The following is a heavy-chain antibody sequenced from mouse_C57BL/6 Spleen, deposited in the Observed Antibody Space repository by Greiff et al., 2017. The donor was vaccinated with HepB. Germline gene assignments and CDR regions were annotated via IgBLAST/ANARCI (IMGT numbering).Heavy chain of an antibody. CDR3: ARVLITTGVVDY. V-gene: IGHV1-64*01. CDR2: IHPNSGST. D-gene: IGHD1-1*01. J-gene: IGHJ2*01. Sequence: QVQLQQPGAELVKPGASVKLSCKASGYTFTSYWMHWVKQRPGQGLEWIGMIHPNSGSTNYNEKFKSKATLTVDKSSSTAHMQLSSLTSEDSAVYYCARVLITTGVVDYWGQGTTLTVSS. CDR1: GYTFTSYW.